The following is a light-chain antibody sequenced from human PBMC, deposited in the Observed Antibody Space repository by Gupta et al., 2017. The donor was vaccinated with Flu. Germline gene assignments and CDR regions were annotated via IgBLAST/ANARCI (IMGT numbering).Light chain of an antibody. CDR3: QQRDSWSPIT. CDR1: QSIKYY. V-gene: IGKV3-11*01. J-gene: IGKJ5*01. Sequence: EIVLTQSPATLSLSPGERATLSCKASQSIKYYLAWYQQKPGQAPRLLMYDVSNRVTGIPARFRGSGYGTDFTLTISSREPDDSAFYYCQQRDSWSPITFGQGTLLEIE. CDR2: DVS.